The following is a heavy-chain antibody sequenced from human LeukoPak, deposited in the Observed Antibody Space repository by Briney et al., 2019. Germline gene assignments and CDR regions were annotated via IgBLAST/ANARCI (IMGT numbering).Heavy chain of an antibody. CDR3: ARDRGSYYTYNWFDP. J-gene: IGHJ5*02. CDR2: INPSGGST. Sequence: ASVKVSCKASGYTFTTYYMHWVRQAPGQGLEWMGIINPSGGSTSYAQKFQGRVTMTSDTSTSTAYMELSSLRSEDTAVYYCARDRGSYYTYNWFDPWGQGTLVTVSS. D-gene: IGHD3-10*01. CDR1: GYTFTTYY. V-gene: IGHV1-46*01.